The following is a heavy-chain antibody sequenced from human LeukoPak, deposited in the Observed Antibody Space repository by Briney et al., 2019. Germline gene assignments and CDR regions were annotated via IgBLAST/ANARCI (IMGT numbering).Heavy chain of an antibody. CDR2: ISSSSSTI. J-gene: IGHJ4*02. V-gene: IGHV3-48*01. D-gene: IGHD3-22*01. CDR3: ARGAYYYED. CDR1: GFTFSSHS. Sequence: SGGSLRLSCAASGFTFSSHSMNWVRQAPGKGLEWVSYISSSSSTIYYADSVKGRFTISRDNAKNSLYLQMNSPRAEDTAVYYCARGAYYYEDWGQGTLVTLSS.